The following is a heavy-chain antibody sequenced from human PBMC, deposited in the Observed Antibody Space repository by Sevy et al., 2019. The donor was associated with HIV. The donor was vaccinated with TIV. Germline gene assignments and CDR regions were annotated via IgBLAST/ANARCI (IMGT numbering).Heavy chain of an antibody. CDR3: ATPRHGDRHNWYFDL. CDR1: GYTLTELS. CDR2: FDPEDGET. V-gene: IGHV1-24*01. Sequence: ASVKVSCKVSGYTLTELSMHWVRQAPGKGLEWMGGFDPEDGETIYAQKFQGRVTMTEDTSTDTAYMELSSLRSEETAVYYCATPRHGDRHNWYFDLWGRGTLVTVSS. D-gene: IGHD4-17*01. J-gene: IGHJ2*01.